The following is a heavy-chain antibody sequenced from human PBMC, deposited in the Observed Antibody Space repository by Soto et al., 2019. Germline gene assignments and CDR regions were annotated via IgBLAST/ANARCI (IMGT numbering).Heavy chain of an antibody. CDR1: GFTFSSYG. CDR3: AREGENNWNVKYYFDY. CDR2: IWYDGSNK. J-gene: IGHJ4*02. V-gene: IGHV3-33*01. Sequence: PGGSLRLSCAASGFTFSSYGMHWVRQAPGKGLEWVAVIWYDGSNKYYADSVKGRFTISRDNSKNTLYLQMNSLRAEDTAVYYCAREGENNWNVKYYFDYWGQGTLVTVSS. D-gene: IGHD1-20*01.